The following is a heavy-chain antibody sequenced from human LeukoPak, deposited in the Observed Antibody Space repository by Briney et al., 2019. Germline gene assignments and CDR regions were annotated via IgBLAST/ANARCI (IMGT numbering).Heavy chain of an antibody. J-gene: IGHJ3*02. V-gene: IGHV4-34*01. CDR2: INHSGST. CDR3: ARGYIVLVPAAIKDAFDI. D-gene: IGHD2-2*02. Sequence: PSETLSLTCAVSGGTFSGYYWTWIRQPPGKGVEWIGEINHSGSTNYNPSLGSRVTISVDTSKNQFSLKLNSVTAADTAVYYCARGYIVLVPAAIKDAFDIWGRGTMVTVSS. CDR1: GGTFSGYY.